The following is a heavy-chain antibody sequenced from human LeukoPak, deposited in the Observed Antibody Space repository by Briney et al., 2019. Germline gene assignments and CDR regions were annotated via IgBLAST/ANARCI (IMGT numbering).Heavy chain of an antibody. Sequence: PLETLSGTTTVSHGSIFVFHWGWIRQPPGKGLEWIGYIFYSGSTNYNPSLKSRVTISVDTSRNKVSLKLSSVTAADTAVYYCASGGASNSSWCVDYWGQGSLVTVST. D-gene: IGHD6-13*01. CDR1: HGSIFVFH. V-gene: IGHV4-59*01. CDR2: IFYSGST. CDR3: ASGGASNSSWCVDY. J-gene: IGHJ4*02.